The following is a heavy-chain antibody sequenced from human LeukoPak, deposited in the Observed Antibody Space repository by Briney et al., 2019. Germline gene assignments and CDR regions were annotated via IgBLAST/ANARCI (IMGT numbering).Heavy chain of an antibody. CDR1: GFTFSSYW. J-gene: IGHJ4*02. V-gene: IGHV3-7*01. CDR2: IKQDGSEK. Sequence: GGSLRLSCAASGFTFSSYWMSWVRQAPGKGLEWVANIKQDGSEKHYVDSVKGRLTISRDNAKNLLYLQMNSLRVEDTAVYYCARGNIKFDYWGQGTLVTVSS. CDR3: ARGNIKFDY.